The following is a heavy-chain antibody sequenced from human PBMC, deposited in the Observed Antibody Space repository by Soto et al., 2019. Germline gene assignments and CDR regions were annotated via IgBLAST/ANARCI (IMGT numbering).Heavy chain of an antibody. CDR2: ISYDGSNK. CDR1: GFTFSSYA. Sequence: GSLRLSCAASGFTFSSYAMHWVRQAPGKGLEWVAVISYDGSNKYYADSVKGRFTISRDNSKNTLYLQMNSLRAEDTAVYYCASASGSFLYYYYYYGMDVWGQGTTVTVSS. V-gene: IGHV3-30-3*01. J-gene: IGHJ6*02. CDR3: ASASGSFLYYYYYYGMDV. D-gene: IGHD1-26*01.